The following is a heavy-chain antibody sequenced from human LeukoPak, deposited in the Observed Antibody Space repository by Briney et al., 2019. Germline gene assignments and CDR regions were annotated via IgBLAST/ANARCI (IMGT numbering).Heavy chain of an antibody. CDR1: GGSISSGDYY. J-gene: IGHJ4*02. Sequence: SETLSLTCTVSGGSISSGDYYWSWIRQPPGQGLEWIGYIYYSGSTYYNPSLKSRVTISADTSKSQFSLNLSSVTAADTAVYYCARVLSEYGDLDYWGQGTLVTVSS. CDR2: IYYSGST. V-gene: IGHV4-30-4*08. D-gene: IGHD4-17*01. CDR3: ARVLSEYGDLDY.